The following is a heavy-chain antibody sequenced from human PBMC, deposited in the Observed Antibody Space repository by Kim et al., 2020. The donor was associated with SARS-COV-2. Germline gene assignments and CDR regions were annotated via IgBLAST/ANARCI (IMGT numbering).Heavy chain of an antibody. D-gene: IGHD6-19*01. Sequence: YYADSVKGRFTSTRDNSKNTLYLQMNTLSAEDTAVYYCSRAVAGYWYFDLWGRGTLVTVSS. CDR3: SRAVAGYWYFDL. V-gene: IGHV3-23*01. J-gene: IGHJ2*01.